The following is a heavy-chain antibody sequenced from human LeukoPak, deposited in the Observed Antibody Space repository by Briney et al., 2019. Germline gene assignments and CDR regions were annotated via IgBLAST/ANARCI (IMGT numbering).Heavy chain of an antibody. CDR2: IYYSGST. CDR1: GGSISSSSYY. J-gene: IGHJ6*03. Sequence: SETLSLTCTVSGGSISSSSYYWGWIRQPPGKGLEWIGSIYYSGSTYYNPSLKSRVTISVDTSKNQFSLKLSSVTAADTAVYYCARHGRDYGFWSGYYSHYYYYYMDVWGKGTTVTVSS. D-gene: IGHD3-3*01. CDR3: ARHGRDYGFWSGYYSHYYYYYMDV. V-gene: IGHV4-39*01.